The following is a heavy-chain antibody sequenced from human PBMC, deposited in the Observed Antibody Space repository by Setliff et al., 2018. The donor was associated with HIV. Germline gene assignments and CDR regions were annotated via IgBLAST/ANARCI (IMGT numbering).Heavy chain of an antibody. CDR2: IKQDGSDM. CDR3: AREGITGTTLHPY. D-gene: IGHD1-7*01. J-gene: IGHJ4*02. Sequence: GESLKISCVASGLPFYNYWMTWLRRAPGRGLEWVANIKQDGSDMHYIESVKGRFTIFRDNAKNSVFLQMNSLRAEDTGVYYCAREGITGTTLHPYWGQGTLVTVSS. V-gene: IGHV3-7*01. CDR1: GLPFYNYW.